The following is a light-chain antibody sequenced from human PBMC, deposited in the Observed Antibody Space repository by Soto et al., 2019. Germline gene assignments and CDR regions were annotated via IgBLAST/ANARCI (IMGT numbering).Light chain of an antibody. Sequence: DIQMTQSPSSLSASVGDRVTITCRASESLTTYLNWYQQKPGKAPKLLIYGASTLQSGVPSRFSGSGSGTDFTLTISSLKPEDFATYYCQRSYYSPYTFGRGTKLEIK. CDR3: QRSYYSPYT. V-gene: IGKV1-39*01. CDR1: ESLTTY. CDR2: GAS. J-gene: IGKJ2*01.